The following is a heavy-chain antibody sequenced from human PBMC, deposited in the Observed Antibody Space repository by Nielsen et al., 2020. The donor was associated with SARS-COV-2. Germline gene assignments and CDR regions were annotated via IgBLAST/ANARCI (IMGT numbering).Heavy chain of an antibody. V-gene: IGHV4-34*01. CDR2: INHSGST. D-gene: IGHD4-11*01. J-gene: IGHJ5*02. CDR3: ARDRLHPIPFDP. CDR1: GGSFSGYY. Sequence: SETLSLTCAVYGGSFSGYYWSWIRQPPGKGLEWIGEINHSGSTNYNPSLKSRVTISVDTSKNQFSPKLSSVTAADTAVYYCARDRLHPIPFDPWGQGTLVTVSS.